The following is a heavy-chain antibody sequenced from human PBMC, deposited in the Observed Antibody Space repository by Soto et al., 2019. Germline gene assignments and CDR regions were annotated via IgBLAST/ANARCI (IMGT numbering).Heavy chain of an antibody. CDR3: AKDLVTSIQLWLLGDHYFDY. J-gene: IGHJ4*02. V-gene: IGHV3-23*01. Sequence: GGSLRLSCAASGFTFSSYAMSWVRQAPGKGLEWVSAISGSGGSTYYADSVKGRFTISRDNSKNTLYLQMNSLRAEDTAVYYCAKDLVTSIQLWLLGDHYFDYWGQGTLVTVSS. CDR2: ISGSGGST. D-gene: IGHD5-18*01. CDR1: GFTFSSYA.